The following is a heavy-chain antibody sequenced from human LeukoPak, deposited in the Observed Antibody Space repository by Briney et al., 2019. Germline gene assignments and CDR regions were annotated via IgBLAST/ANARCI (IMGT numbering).Heavy chain of an antibody. J-gene: IGHJ4*02. CDR3: ARWCSGANVIDY. V-gene: IGHV4-39*01. CDR2: IYYSGST. D-gene: IGHD3-10*02. CDR1: GGSISSSSYY. Sequence: KASETLSLTCTVSGGSISSSSYYWGWIRQPPGKGLEWIGSIYYSGSTYYNPSLKSRVTISVDTSKNQFSLKLSSVTAADTAVYYCARWCSGANVIDYWGQGTLVTVSS.